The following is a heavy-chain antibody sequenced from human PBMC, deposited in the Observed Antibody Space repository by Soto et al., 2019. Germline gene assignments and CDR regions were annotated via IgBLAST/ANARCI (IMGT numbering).Heavy chain of an antibody. Sequence: GGSLRLSCAASGFTFSSYGMHWVRQAPGKGLEWVAVISYDGSNKYYADSVKGRFTISRDNSKNTLYLQMNSLRAEDTAVYYCAKDHSSSWYYFDYWGQGTWSPSHQ. CDR1: GFTFSSYG. CDR3: AKDHSSSWYYFDY. J-gene: IGHJ4*02. CDR2: ISYDGSNK. V-gene: IGHV3-30*18. D-gene: IGHD6-13*01.